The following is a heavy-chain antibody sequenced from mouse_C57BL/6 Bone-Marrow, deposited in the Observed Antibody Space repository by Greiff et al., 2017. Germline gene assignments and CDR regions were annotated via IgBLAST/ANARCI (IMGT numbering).Heavy chain of an antibody. CDR3: ARELIRYFDV. V-gene: IGHV1-52*01. J-gene: IGHJ1*03. D-gene: IGHD1-1*01. CDR1: GYTFTSYW. Sequence: QVQLQQPGAELVRPGSSVKLSCKASGYTFTSYWMHWVKQRPIQGLEWIGNIDPSDSETLYTQTFKDKATLTVDKSSSAAYIQLSSLTSEDAAVYYCARELIRYFDVWGTGTTVTVSS. CDR2: IDPSDSET.